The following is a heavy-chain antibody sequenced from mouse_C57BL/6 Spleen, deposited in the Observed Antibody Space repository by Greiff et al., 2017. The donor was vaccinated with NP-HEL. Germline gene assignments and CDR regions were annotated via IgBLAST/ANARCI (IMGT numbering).Heavy chain of an antibody. CDR1: GYTFTNYW. CDR3: AREGSSGSYYAMDY. CDR2: IYPGGGYT. Sequence: QVHVKQSGAELVRPGTSVTMSCKASGYTFTNYWIGWAKQRPGHGLEWIGDIYPGGGYTNYNEKFKGKATLTADKSSSTAYMQFSSLTSEDSAIYYCAREGSSGSYYAMDYWGQGTSVTVSS. J-gene: IGHJ4*01. V-gene: IGHV1-63*01. D-gene: IGHD3-2*02.